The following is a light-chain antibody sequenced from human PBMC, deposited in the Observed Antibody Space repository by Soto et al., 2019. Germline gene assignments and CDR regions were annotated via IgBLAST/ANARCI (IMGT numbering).Light chain of an antibody. CDR2: GAS. CDR3: QQYGSSLYT. J-gene: IGKJ2*01. Sequence: EIVLTQSPGTLSLSPGDRATLSCRASQRVSSNYLAWYQQRPGQAPRLLIYGASSRATGIPDRFSGSGSGTDFTLTINRLEPEDLAVYYCQQYGSSLYTFGQGTKVEIK. V-gene: IGKV3-20*01. CDR1: QRVSSNY.